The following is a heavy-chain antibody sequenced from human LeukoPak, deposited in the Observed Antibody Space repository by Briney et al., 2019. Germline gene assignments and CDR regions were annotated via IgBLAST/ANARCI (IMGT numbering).Heavy chain of an antibody. J-gene: IGHJ4*02. CDR2: IHPTDGST. CDR3: ARANRGGLDY. Sequence: ASVKVSCKTSGYTFGTYYMHWVRQAPGQGLEWLGIIHPTDGSTSYTQKIQGRVTMTRDTATGTVYLELSSLRSEDTAVYWCARANRGGLDYWGQGTLITVSS. V-gene: IGHV1-46*01. CDR1: GYTFGTYY. D-gene: IGHD3-16*01.